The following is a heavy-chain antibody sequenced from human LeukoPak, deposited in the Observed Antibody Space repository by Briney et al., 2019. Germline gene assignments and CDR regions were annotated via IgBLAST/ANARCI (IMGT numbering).Heavy chain of an antibody. V-gene: IGHV3-66*01. CDR2: IYSGGNT. CDR3: AGWRGFDY. D-gene: IGHD2-15*01. J-gene: IGHJ4*02. CDR1: GFTLSSYW. Sequence: GGSLRLSCAASGFTLSSYWMHWVRQAPGKGLEWVSVIYSGGNTYYADSVKGRFTISKDNSKNTLYLQMNSLRAEDTAVYYCAGWRGFDYWGQGTLVTVSS.